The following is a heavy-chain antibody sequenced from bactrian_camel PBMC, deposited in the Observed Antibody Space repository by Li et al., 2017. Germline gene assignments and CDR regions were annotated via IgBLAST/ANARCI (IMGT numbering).Heavy chain of an antibody. J-gene: IGHJ6*01. CDR3: AAQGGGLHFSLLTCQNDHAS. D-gene: IGHD3*01. Sequence: VQLVESGGGSSQSGGSLRLSCEASGYTYDSYCMAWFRQAPGKEREGVAAVDFDGSPYYADSVKGRFSISHDNANNILYLQMSSLKSEDTAMYYCAAQGGGLHFSLLTCQNDHASWGQGTQVTVS. CDR2: VDFDGSP. CDR1: GYTYDSYC. V-gene: IGHV3S67*01.